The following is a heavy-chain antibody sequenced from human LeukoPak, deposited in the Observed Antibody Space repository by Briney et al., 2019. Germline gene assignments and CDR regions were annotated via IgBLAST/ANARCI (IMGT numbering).Heavy chain of an antibody. D-gene: IGHD6-13*01. Sequence: ASVKVSCTASGYTFTGYYMHWVRQAPGQGLEWMGWINPNSGGTNYAQKFQGRVTMTRDTSISTAYMELSRLRSDDTAVYFCARVGSVYSSSGFGSDYWGQGTLVTVSS. CDR2: INPNSGGT. CDR3: ARVGSVYSSSGFGSDY. J-gene: IGHJ4*02. V-gene: IGHV1-2*02. CDR1: GYTFTGYY.